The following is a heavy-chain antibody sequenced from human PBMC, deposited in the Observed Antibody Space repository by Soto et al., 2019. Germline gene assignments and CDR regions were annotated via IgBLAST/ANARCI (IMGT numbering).Heavy chain of an antibody. CDR3: ARAPTPPHPAAADYYYYYMDV. D-gene: IGHD2-2*01. Sequence: PSETLSLTCTVSGGSISSYYWSWIRQPPGKGLEWIGYIYYSGSTNYNPSLKSRVTISVDTSKNQFSLKLSSVTAADTAVYYCARAPTPPHPAAADYYYYYMDVWGKGTTVTVSS. J-gene: IGHJ6*03. V-gene: IGHV4-59*08. CDR1: GGSISSYY. CDR2: IYYSGST.